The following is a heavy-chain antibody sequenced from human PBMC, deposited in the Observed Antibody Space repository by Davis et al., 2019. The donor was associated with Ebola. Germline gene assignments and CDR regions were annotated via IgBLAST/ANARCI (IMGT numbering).Heavy chain of an antibody. V-gene: IGHV1-18*01. Sequence: ASVKVSCKASGYTFTSYGISWVRQAPGQGLEWMGWISAYNGNTNYAQKLQGRVTMTTDTSTSTAYMELRSLRSDDTAVYYCAREVPDSSSWRYYYYYMDVWGKGTTVTVSS. CDR1: GYTFTSYG. J-gene: IGHJ6*03. CDR2: ISAYNGNT. D-gene: IGHD6-13*01. CDR3: AREVPDSSSWRYYYYYMDV.